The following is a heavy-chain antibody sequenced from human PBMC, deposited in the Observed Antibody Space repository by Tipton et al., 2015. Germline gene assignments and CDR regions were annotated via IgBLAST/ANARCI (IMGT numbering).Heavy chain of an antibody. CDR2: IYYSGST. D-gene: IGHD2/OR15-2a*01. V-gene: IGHV4-39*01. CDR3: ARSPFKSGYFDY. CDR1: GGSISSSSYY. Sequence: TLSLTCTVSGGSISSSSYYWGWIRQPPGKGLEWIGSIYYSGSTYYNPSLKSRVTISVDTSKNQFSLKLSSVTAADTAVYYCARSPFKSGYFDYWGQRTLVTVSS. J-gene: IGHJ4*02.